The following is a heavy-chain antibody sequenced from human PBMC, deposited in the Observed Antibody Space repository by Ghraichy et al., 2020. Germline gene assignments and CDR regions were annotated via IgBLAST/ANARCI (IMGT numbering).Heavy chain of an antibody. Sequence: ASVKVSCKVSGYTLTELSMHWVRQAPGKGLEWMGGFDPEDGETIYAQKFQGRVTMTEDTSTDTAYMELSSLRSEDTAVYYCATGTRLQPGESYDAFDIWGQGTMVTVSS. D-gene: IGHD4-11*01. V-gene: IGHV1-24*01. CDR1: GYTLTELS. J-gene: IGHJ3*02. CDR2: FDPEDGET. CDR3: ATGTRLQPGESYDAFDI.